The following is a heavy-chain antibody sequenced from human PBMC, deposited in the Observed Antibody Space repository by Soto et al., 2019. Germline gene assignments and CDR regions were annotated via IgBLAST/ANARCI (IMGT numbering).Heavy chain of an antibody. CDR3: ARVTLPSTLFGVGRDWYFDL. CDR1: GGSFSSYY. J-gene: IGHJ2*01. CDR2: IYYSGST. Sequence: QVQLQESGPGLVKPSETLSLTCTVSGGSFSSYYWSWILQPPGKGLEWIGYIYYSGSTNYNPSLKSRVTISVDTSNNQFSLKLSSVTAADTAMYYCARVTLPSTLFGVGRDWYFDLWGRGTLVTVSS. V-gene: IGHV4-59*01. D-gene: IGHD3-3*01.